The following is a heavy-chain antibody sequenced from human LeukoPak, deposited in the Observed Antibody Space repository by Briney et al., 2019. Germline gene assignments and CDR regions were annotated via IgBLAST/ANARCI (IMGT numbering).Heavy chain of an antibody. V-gene: IGHV1-2*02. CDR1: GYTFTGYY. CDR2: INPNSGGT. J-gene: IGHJ6*02. D-gene: IGHD3-10*01. CDR3: ARELWFGESHYYGVDV. Sequence: ASVKVSCKASGYTFTGYYMHWVRQAPGQGLEWMGWINPNSGGTNYAQKFQGRVTMTRDTSISTAYMELSRLRSDDTAVYYCARELWFGESHYYGVDVWGQGTTVTVSS.